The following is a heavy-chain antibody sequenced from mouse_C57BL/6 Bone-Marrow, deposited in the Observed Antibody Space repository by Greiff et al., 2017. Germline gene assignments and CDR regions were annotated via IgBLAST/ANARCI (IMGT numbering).Heavy chain of an antibody. CDR3: TRGRAY. V-gene: IGHV3-2*02. CDR2: ISYSGST. Sequence: EVQLVESGPGLVKPSQSLSLTCTVTGYSITSDYAWNWIRQFPGNKLEWMGYISYSGSTSYYPSLKSRASITRDTSKNQFFLQFNSVTTEDTATYFCTRGRAYWGQGTLVTVSA. CDR1: GYSITSDYA. J-gene: IGHJ3*01.